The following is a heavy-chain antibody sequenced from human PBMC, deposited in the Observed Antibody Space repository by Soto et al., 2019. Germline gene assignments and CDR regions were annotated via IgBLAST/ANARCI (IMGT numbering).Heavy chain of an antibody. Sequence: EVQLLESGGGLVLPGGSLRLSCAGSGFTPTTTPLSWVRQPPGKGLEWVTTISGTASRTYYVDSVKGRFFISRDNSKNTVTLHMNNLTLDDTAVYYCAPSFRYFANWGQGTRVTVSS. J-gene: IGHJ4*02. CDR3: APSFRYFAN. V-gene: IGHV3-23*01. CDR2: ISGTASRT. CDR1: GFTPTTTP. D-gene: IGHD3-9*01.